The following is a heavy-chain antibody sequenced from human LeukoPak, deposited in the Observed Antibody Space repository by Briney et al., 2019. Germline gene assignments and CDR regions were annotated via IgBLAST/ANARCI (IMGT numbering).Heavy chain of an antibody. CDR2: IIPIFGTA. J-gene: IGHJ5*02. Sequence: SVKVSCKASGGTFSSYAISWVRQAPGQGLEWMGGIIPIFGTANYAQKFQGRVTITTDESTSTAYMELSSLRSEDTAVYYCARNCPDILTGYATYNWFDPWGQGTLVTVSS. D-gene: IGHD3-9*01. V-gene: IGHV1-69*05. CDR1: GGTFSSYA. CDR3: ARNCPDILTGYATYNWFDP.